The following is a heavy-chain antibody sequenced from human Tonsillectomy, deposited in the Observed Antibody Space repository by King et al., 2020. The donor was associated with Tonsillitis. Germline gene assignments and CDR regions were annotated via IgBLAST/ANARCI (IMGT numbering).Heavy chain of an antibody. CDR1: GFTFSSHG. V-gene: IGHV3-30*18. D-gene: IGHD3-3*01. Sequence: HVQLVESGGGVVQPGRSLRLSCAASGFTFSSHGMHWVRQAPGKGLEWVAVTSYDGSNKYYAESVKGRLTISRDNSKNTLYLQMNSLRVEDTAVYYCAKAARIDFWRRYYHTGRGDGVYVMDVWGQGTTVTVSS. J-gene: IGHJ6*02. CDR3: AKAARIDFWRRYYHTGRGDGVYVMDV. CDR2: TSYDGSNK.